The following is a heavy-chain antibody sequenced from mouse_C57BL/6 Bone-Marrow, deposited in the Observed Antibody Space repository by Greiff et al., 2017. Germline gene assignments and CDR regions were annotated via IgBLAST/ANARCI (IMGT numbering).Heavy chain of an antibody. CDR3: ARGGLRQSDY. Sequence: EVQLLQSVAELVRPGASVKLSCTASGFTIKNSYMHWVKQRPEQGLEWIGRIDPANGNTNYAPKFQGKATITADTSSNTAYLQLSSLTSEDAAIYYCARGGLRQSDYWGQGTTLTVSS. J-gene: IGHJ2*01. D-gene: IGHD2-4*01. CDR1: GFTIKNSY. CDR2: IDPANGNT. V-gene: IGHV14-3*01.